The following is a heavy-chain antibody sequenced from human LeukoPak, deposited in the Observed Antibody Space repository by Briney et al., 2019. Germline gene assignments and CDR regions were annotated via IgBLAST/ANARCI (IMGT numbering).Heavy chain of an antibody. J-gene: IGHJ3*02. V-gene: IGHV3-11*04. CDR2: ISSSSGSTM. Sequence: GGSLRLSCAASGFTFSDYYMSWFRQVPGKGLEWISYISSSSGSTMYYADSVKGRFTISRDNAKNSLYLQMNSLRAEDTAVYYCARRPPFDIWGQGTMVTVSS. CDR1: GFTFSDYY. CDR3: ARRPPFDI.